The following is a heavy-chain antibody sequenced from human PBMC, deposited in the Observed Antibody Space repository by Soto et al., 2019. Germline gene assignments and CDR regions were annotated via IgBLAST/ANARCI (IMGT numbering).Heavy chain of an antibody. Sequence: QVQLVQSGAEVKKPGSSVKVSCKASGGTFSSYAISWVRQAPGQGLKWMGGIIPIFGTANYAQKFQGRVTITADDSXXTXYXXLSSLRSEDTAVYYCARHDCISTSCYYYYYYGMDVWGQGTTVTVSS. V-gene: IGHV1-69*12. CDR2: IIPIFGTA. CDR1: GGTFSSYA. CDR3: ARHDCISTSCYYYYYYGMDV. J-gene: IGHJ6*02. D-gene: IGHD2-2*01.